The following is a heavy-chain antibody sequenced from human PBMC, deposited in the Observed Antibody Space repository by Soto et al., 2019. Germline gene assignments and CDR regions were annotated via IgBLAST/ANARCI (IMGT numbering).Heavy chain of an antibody. J-gene: IGHJ5*01. V-gene: IGHV4-59*11. CDR1: GGSIISHH. CDR3: ARGVWGGLGSYPDLDWFDS. D-gene: IGHD3-10*01. Sequence: ETLSLTCTVSGGSIISHHCIFIRQPAVKGLEYIVYIYYTGLTNYNPSVQGRVTISVDTPKNQFSLRLTSVSAADTAVYYCARGVWGGLGSYPDLDWFDSWGQGALVTVSS. CDR2: IYYTGLT.